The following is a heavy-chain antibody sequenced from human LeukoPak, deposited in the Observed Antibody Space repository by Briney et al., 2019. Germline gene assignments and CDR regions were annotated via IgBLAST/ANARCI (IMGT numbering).Heavy chain of an antibody. J-gene: IGHJ3*02. CDR2: ISDDGSNK. D-gene: IGHD2-2*03. CDR1: GFTFSSYA. CDR3: ARVDDLDAFDM. V-gene: IGHV3-30*04. Sequence: GGSLRLSCAASGFTFSSYAMHWVRQAPGKGLEWVAVISDDGSNKYYADSVKGRFTISRDNSKNTLYLQMNSLRGEDTAVYYCARVDDLDAFDMWGQGTMVTVS.